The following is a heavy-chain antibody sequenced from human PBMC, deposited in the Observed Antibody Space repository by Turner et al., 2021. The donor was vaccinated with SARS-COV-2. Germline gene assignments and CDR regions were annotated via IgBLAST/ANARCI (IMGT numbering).Heavy chain of an antibody. CDR3: AKVASNPGDYFDY. CDR1: GFTLSSYA. V-gene: IGHV3-23*01. D-gene: IGHD4-17*01. J-gene: IGHJ4*02. CDR2: ISVSGGST. Sequence: EVQLLVAGGGLVARGGSLRLSCAASGFTLSSYAMSGVRQAPGKGREWVSGISVSGGSTYYADSVKGRFTISRDNSKNTLYLQMNSLRAEDTAVYYCAKVASNPGDYFDYWGQGTLVTVSS.